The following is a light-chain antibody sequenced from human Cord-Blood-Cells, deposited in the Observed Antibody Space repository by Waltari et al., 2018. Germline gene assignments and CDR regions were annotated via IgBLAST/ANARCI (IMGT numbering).Light chain of an antibody. Sequence: HSLLTQPPSLAEAPGQRGTISCTGGGSHIGACYYAHWYQQLPGRAPQLLIYGNSSRPSVVPARLSGSTSGTSASLPIAALPAEDDDDYYCQSYDSGISSWVFGGGTKLTVL. CDR2: GNS. J-gene: IGLJ3*02. CDR3: QSYDSGISSWV. CDR1: GSHIGACYY. V-gene: IGLV1-40*01.